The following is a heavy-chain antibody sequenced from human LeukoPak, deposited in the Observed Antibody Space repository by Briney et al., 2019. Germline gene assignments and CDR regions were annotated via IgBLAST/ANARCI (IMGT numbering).Heavy chain of an antibody. CDR3: ARGWGGYCSGGSCYSLGYYYYMDV. CDR1: GGSFSGYY. CDR2: INHSGST. J-gene: IGHJ6*03. Sequence: PSETLSLTCAVYGGSFSGYYWSWIRQPPGKGLEGIGEINHSGSTNYNPSLKSRVTISVGTAKNQFSLKLSSVTAADTAVYYCARGWGGYCSGGSCYSLGYYYYMDVWGKGTTVTVSS. V-gene: IGHV4-34*01. D-gene: IGHD2-15*01.